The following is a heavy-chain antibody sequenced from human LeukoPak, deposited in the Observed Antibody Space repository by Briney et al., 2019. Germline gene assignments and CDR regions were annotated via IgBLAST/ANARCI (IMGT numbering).Heavy chain of an antibody. D-gene: IGHD3/OR15-3a*01. CDR3: ASSWTYYFDY. V-gene: IGHV4-39*07. J-gene: IGHJ4*02. Sequence: PSETLSLTCTVSGGSISGSSYYWGWIRQPPGKGLEWIGSIYYSGSTYYNPSLKSRVTISVDTSKDQFSLKLSSVTAADTAVYYCASSWTYYFDYWGQGTLVTVSS. CDR2: IYYSGST. CDR1: GGSISGSSYY.